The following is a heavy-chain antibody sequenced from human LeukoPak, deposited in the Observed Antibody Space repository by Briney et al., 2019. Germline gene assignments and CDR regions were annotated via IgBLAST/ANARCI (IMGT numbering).Heavy chain of an antibody. V-gene: IGHV3-23*01. Sequence: PGGTLRLSCAASGFTFSSYGMSWVRQAPGKGLEWVSAISGSGGSTYYADSVKGRFTISRDNSKNTLYLQMNSLRAEDTAVYYCAKDKASCCSQSDYWGQGTLVSVFS. CDR3: AKDKASCCSQSDY. J-gene: IGHJ4*02. CDR2: ISGSGGST. CDR1: GFTFSSYG. D-gene: IGHD2-15*01.